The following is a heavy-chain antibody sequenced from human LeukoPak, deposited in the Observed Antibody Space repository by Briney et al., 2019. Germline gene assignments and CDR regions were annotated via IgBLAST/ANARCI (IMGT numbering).Heavy chain of an antibody. V-gene: IGHV3-9*03. CDR1: GFTFDDYA. J-gene: IGHJ4*02. Sequence: GGSLRVSCAASGFTFDDYAMHWVRQAPGKGLEWVSGISWNSGSIGYADSVKGRFTISRDNAKNSLYLQMNSLRAEDMSLYYCAKDTRQYSSSSGPLDYWGQGTLVTVSS. CDR2: ISWNSGSI. CDR3: AKDTRQYSSSSGPLDY. D-gene: IGHD6-6*01.